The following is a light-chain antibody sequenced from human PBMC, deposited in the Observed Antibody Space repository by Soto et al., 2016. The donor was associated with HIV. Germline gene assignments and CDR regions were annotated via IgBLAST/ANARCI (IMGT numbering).Light chain of an antibody. CDR1: QSISSW. V-gene: IGKV1-5*03. Sequence: DIQMTQSPSNLSASVGDRVTITCRASQSISSWLAWYQQKPGKAPKLLIYKASSLESGVPSRFSGSGSGTDFTFIISSLQPEDIATYYCQQYDNVPPTFGGGTKVEIK. CDR2: KAS. CDR3: QQYDNVPPT. J-gene: IGKJ4*01.